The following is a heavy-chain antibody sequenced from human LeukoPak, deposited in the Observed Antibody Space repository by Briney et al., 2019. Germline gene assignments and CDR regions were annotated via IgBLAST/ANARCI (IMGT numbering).Heavy chain of an antibody. D-gene: IGHD5-12*01. V-gene: IGHV3-7*01. CDR3: ARSAQASYSGYDQKAFDY. CDR2: IKQDGSEK. J-gene: IGHJ4*02. CDR1: GFTFSSYW. Sequence: GGSLRLSCAASGFTFSSYWMSWVRQAPGKGLEWVANIKQDGSEKYYVDSVKGRFTISRDNAKNSLYLQMNSLRAEDTAVYYCARSAQASYSGYDQKAFDYWGQGTLVTVSS.